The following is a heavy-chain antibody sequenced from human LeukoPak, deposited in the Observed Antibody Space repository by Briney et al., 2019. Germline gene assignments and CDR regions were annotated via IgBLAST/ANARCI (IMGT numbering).Heavy chain of an antibody. CDR3: ARPPPYSSSWYDYYYGMDV. CDR2: ISYDGSNK. V-gene: IGHV3-30-3*01. J-gene: IGHJ6*02. D-gene: IGHD6-13*01. CDR1: GFTFSSNW. Sequence: GGSLRLSCTASGFTFSSNWMSWVRQAPGKGLEWVAVISYDGSNKYYADSVKGRFTISRDNSKNTLYLQMNSLRAEDTAVYYCARPPPYSSSWYDYYYGMDVWGQGTTVTVSS.